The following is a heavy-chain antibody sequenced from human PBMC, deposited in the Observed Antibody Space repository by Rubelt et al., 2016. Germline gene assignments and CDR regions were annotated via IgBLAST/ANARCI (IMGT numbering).Heavy chain of an antibody. CDR1: GGTFSGYF. J-gene: IGHJ4*02. Sequence: QVQLRQWGAGLLKPSETLSLTCGVYGGTFSGYFWSWIRQSPGTGLEWIGEITHRGSTTYNPSLKSHVTIPVDTSKDPFSLKGASATTADTAVYDCARHSASYPTAGFDYWGQGTLVTVSS. D-gene: IGHD2-2*01. V-gene: IGHV4-34*01. CDR3: ARHSASYPTAGFDY. CDR2: ITHRGST.